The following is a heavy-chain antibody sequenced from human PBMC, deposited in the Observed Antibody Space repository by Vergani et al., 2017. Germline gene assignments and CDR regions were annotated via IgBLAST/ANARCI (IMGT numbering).Heavy chain of an antibody. CDR3: ARATRYCSSTSCYTTEYFQH. J-gene: IGHJ1*01. CDR2: MNPNSGNT. Sequence: QVQLVQSGAEVKKPGASVKVSCKASGYTFTSYDINWVRQATGQGLEWMGWMNPNSGNTGYAQKFKGRVTMTRNTSISTAYMELSSLRSEDTAVYYCARATRYCSSTSCYTTEYFQHWGQGTLVTVSS. V-gene: IGHV1-8*01. D-gene: IGHD2-2*02. CDR1: GYTFTSYD.